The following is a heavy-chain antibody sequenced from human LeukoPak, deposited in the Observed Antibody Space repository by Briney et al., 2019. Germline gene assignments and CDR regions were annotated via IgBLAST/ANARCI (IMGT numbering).Heavy chain of an antibody. Sequence: PGGSLRLSCGASGFSFTTAWMSWVRQAPGKGLEWVARIKSDGAVDYASPVKGRLTISKDYSKNTLYLQMNSLKVEDTAVYYCVIDDYYDYSGTREADYFDYWGQGTLVTVSS. J-gene: IGHJ4*02. CDR2: IKSDGAV. CDR3: VIDDYYDYSGTREADYFDY. CDR1: GFSFTTAW. V-gene: IGHV3-15*01. D-gene: IGHD3-22*01.